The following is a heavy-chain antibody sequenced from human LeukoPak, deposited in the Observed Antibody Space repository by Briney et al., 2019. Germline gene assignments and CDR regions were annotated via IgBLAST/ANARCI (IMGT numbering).Heavy chain of an antibody. D-gene: IGHD5-18*01. CDR2: FDPEDGET. CDR1: GYTLTELS. Sequence: ASVNVSCKVSGYTLTELSMHWVRQAPGKGLEWMGGFDPEDGETIYAQKFQGRVTMTEDTSTDTAYMELSSLRSEDMAVYYCARDLRTAMVYYYYYGMDVWGQGTTVTVSS. J-gene: IGHJ6*02. V-gene: IGHV1-24*01. CDR3: ARDLRTAMVYYYYYGMDV.